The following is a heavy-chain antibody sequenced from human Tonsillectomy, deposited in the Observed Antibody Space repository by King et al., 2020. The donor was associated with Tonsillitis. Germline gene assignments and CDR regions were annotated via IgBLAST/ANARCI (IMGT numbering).Heavy chain of an antibody. CDR1: GFNFRSYA. V-gene: IGHV3-23*04. CDR3: ARRLGQQLGPFDY. Sequence: VQLVESGGGLVQPGGSLRLSCAASGFNFRSYAMNWVRQAPGKGLEWVSSISGSGGTTDYTDSVKGRFTISRDNSKNTLYLQKNSLRAEDTAIYYCARRLGQQLGPFDYWGQGTLVTVSS. J-gene: IGHJ4*02. D-gene: IGHD6-13*01. CDR2: ISGSGGTT.